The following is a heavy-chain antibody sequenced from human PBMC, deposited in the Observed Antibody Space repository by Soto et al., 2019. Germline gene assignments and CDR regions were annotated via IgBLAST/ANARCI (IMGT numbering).Heavy chain of an antibody. CDR1: GGSISSGGYS. J-gene: IGHJ6*02. CDR3: ARVSGSYYYGMDV. CDR2: IYHSGST. Sequence: SETLSLTCAVSGGSISSGGYSWSWIRQPPGKGLEWIGYIYHSGSTYYNPSLKSRVTISVDRSKNQFSLRLTSVTAADTAVYYCARVSGSYYYGMDVWGQGTTVTVSS. V-gene: IGHV4-30-2*01. D-gene: IGHD1-26*01.